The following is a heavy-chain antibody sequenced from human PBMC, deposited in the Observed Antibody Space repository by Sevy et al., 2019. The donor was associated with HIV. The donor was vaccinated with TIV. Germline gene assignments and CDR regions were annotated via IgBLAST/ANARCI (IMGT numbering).Heavy chain of an antibody. Sequence: GGSLRLSCAASGFIFGSYAMNWVRRAPGKGLEWVAARSYDGSHKDYADSVKGRFTISRDSSKNTLYLQMHSLRTDDTAVYYSARDPGSSWSSFDYWGQGTLVTVSS. CDR3: ARDPGSSWSSFDY. V-gene: IGHV3-30-3*01. CDR2: RSYDGSHK. J-gene: IGHJ4*02. D-gene: IGHD6-13*01. CDR1: GFIFGSYA.